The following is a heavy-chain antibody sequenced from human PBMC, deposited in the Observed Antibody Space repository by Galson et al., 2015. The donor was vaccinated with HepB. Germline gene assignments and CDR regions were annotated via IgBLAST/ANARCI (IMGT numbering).Heavy chain of an antibody. CDR2: IDIRYRT. Sequence: LRLSCAASEFSLNDYYMNWVRQAPGKGLEWVSLIDIRYRTKYADSVKGRFAVSRDSSKNTLYLQINSLRAEDTAVYYCARDRGHFDVWGRGTLVTVSS. V-gene: IGHV3-66*01. CDR3: ARDRGHFDV. D-gene: IGHD3-10*01. J-gene: IGHJ2*01. CDR1: EFSLNDYY.